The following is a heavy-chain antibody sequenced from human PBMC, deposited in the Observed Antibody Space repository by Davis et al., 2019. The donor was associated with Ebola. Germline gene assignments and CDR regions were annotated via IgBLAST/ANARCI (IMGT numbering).Heavy chain of an antibody. V-gene: IGHV3-30-3*01. J-gene: IGHJ6*02. Sequence: GGSLRLSCVASGFTFSNYAFHWVRQAPGKGLEWLAVTSYDGVTEKYADSVKGRFSVSRDNSKDTLFLQMNSLRVDDTAVYYCARVGRELWSIYYFYHMDVWGQGTTVTVSS. CDR1: GFTFSNYA. D-gene: IGHD2-21*01. CDR3: ARVGRELWSIYYFYHMDV. CDR2: TSYDGVTE.